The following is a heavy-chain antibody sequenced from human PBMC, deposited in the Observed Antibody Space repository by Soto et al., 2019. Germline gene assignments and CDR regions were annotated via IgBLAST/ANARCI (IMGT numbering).Heavy chain of an antibody. Sequence: EVQLVESGGGLVQPGGPLRLSCAASGFTFSDYSMDWVRQAPGKGLEWVSYISSSSSTIYYADSVKGRFTISRDHAKNSLYLPMNSLRDEDTAVYYCARDAGSWGYWGQGTLVTVSS. J-gene: IGHJ4*02. D-gene: IGHD3-10*01. V-gene: IGHV3-48*02. CDR3: ARDAGSWGY. CDR1: GFTFSDYS. CDR2: ISSSSSTI.